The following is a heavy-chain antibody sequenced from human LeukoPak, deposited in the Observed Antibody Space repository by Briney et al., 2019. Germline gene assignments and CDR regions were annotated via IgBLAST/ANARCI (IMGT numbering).Heavy chain of an antibody. CDR3: ARDGYSSSSGTHYYYYYGMDV. D-gene: IGHD6-6*01. CDR2: IIPIFGTA. Sequence: SVKVSCKASGGTFSSYAISWVRQAPGQGLEWMGGIIPIFGTANYAQKFQGRVTITADESTSTAYMELSSLRSEDTAVYYCARDGYSSSSGTHYYYYYGMDVWGQGTTVTVSS. V-gene: IGHV1-69*13. J-gene: IGHJ6*02. CDR1: GGTFSSYA.